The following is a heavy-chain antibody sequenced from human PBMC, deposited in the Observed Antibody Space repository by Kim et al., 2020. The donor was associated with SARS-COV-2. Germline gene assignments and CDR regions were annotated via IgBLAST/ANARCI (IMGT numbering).Heavy chain of an antibody. CDR1: GFTFGDYA. D-gene: IGHD3-9*01. V-gene: IGHV3-49*03. Sequence: GGSLRLSCTASGFTFGDYAMSWFRQAPGKGLEWVGFIRSKAYGGTTEYAASVKGRFTISRDDSKSIAYLQMNSLKTEDTAVYYCTRERLYFDWLSQYYFDYWGQGTLVTVSS. CDR3: TRERLYFDWLSQYYFDY. J-gene: IGHJ4*02. CDR2: IRSKAYGGTT.